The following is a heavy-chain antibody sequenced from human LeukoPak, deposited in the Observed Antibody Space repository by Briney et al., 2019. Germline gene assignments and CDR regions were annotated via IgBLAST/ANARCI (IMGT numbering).Heavy chain of an antibody. D-gene: IGHD5-18*01. CDR1: GSTFSDYY. Sequence: GGSLRLSCAASGSTFSDYYMSWIRQAPGKGLEWVSYISSSGSTIYYADSVKGRFTISRNNAKNSLYLQMSSLRAEDTAVYYCAREWAGVGGYSYGYYDYWGQGTLVTVSS. V-gene: IGHV3-11*01. CDR2: ISSSGSTI. CDR3: AREWAGVGGYSYGYYDY. J-gene: IGHJ4*02.